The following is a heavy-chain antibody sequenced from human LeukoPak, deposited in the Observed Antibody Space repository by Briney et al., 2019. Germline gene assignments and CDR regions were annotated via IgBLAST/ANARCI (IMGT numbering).Heavy chain of an antibody. V-gene: IGHV3-9*01. CDR3: AREDSLAVASDY. CDR2: ISWNSGSI. CDR1: GFTFDDYA. J-gene: IGHJ4*02. D-gene: IGHD6-19*01. Sequence: GGSLRLSCAASGFTFDDYAMHWVRQAPGKGLEWVSGISWNSGSIGYADSVRGRFTISRDNSKNTLYLQMNSLRAEDTAVYYCAREDSLAVASDYWGQGTLVTVSS.